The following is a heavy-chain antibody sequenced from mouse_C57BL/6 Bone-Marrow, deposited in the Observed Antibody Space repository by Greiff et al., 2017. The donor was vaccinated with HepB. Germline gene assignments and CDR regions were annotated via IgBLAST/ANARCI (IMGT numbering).Heavy chain of an antibody. V-gene: IGHV1-26*01. CDR3: ARPIYDSYYDYFDY. D-gene: IGHD2-3*01. CDR2: INPNNGGT. J-gene: IGHJ2*01. CDR1: GYTFTDYY. Sequence: VQLQQSGPELVKPGASVKISCKASGYTFTDYYMNWVKQSHGQSLEWIGDINPNNGGTSYNQKFKGKATLTADKSSSTTYMELRSLTSEDSAVSYCARPIYDSYYDYFDYWGQGTTLTVSS.